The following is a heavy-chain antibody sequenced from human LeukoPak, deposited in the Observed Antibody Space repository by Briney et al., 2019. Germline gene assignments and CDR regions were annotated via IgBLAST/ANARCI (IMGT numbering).Heavy chain of an antibody. CDR1: GYTFTSYG. CDR2: ISAYNGNT. D-gene: IGHD6-13*01. Sequence: ASVKVSCKASGYTFTSYGISWVRQAPGQGLEWMGWISAYNGNTNYAQKFQGRVTITADKSTSTAYMELSSLRSEDTAVYYCARTARYSSSWEGRYYYYYMDVWGKGTTVTVSS. J-gene: IGHJ6*03. V-gene: IGHV1-18*01. CDR3: ARTARYSSSWEGRYYYYYMDV.